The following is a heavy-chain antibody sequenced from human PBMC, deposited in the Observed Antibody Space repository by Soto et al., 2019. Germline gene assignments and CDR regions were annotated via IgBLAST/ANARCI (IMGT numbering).Heavy chain of an antibody. CDR1: GYSFTSYW. J-gene: IGHJ4*02. Sequence: GESLKISCKGSGYSFTSYWISWVRQMPGKGLEWMGRIDPSDSYTRYSPSFQGQVTISADKSISTAYLQWSSLKASDTAMYYCARPSYYYGSIVYFDYWGQGTLVTVSS. D-gene: IGHD3-10*01. CDR2: IDPSDSYT. V-gene: IGHV5-10-1*04. CDR3: ARPSYYYGSIVYFDY.